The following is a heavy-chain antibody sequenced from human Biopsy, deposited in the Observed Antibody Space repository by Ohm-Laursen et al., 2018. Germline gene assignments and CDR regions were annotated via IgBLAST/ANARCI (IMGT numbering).Heavy chain of an antibody. CDR1: GFTFNRSA. CDR3: ASRPNCGGDCSSGFDY. Sequence: SVKVSCKPSGFTFNRSAMQWVRQARGQRLEWIGWIVVGGSNTNYAQKFQERVTITRDMSTSTAYMELSSLRSEDTAVYYCASRPNCGGDCSSGFDYWGQGTLVTVSS. CDR2: IVVGGSNT. V-gene: IGHV1-58*02. J-gene: IGHJ4*02. D-gene: IGHD2-21*02.